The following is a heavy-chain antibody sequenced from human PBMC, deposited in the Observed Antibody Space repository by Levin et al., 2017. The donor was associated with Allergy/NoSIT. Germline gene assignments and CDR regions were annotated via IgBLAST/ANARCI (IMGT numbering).Heavy chain of an antibody. Sequence: GESLKISCAASGFTFNSYWMHWVRQAPGKGLVWVSRINSDGTSTSYADSVKGRFTISRDNAKNTLYLQMNSLRVEDTAVYYCARVGWFDNWFDLWGQGTLVTVSS. D-gene: IGHD6-19*01. CDR1: GFTFNSYW. J-gene: IGHJ5*02. CDR3: ARVGWFDNWFDL. CDR2: INSDGTST. V-gene: IGHV3-74*01.